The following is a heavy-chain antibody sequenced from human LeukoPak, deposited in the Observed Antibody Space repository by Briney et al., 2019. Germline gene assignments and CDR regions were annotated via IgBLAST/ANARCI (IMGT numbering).Heavy chain of an antibody. J-gene: IGHJ6*02. CDR2: IYHSGIT. V-gene: IGHV4-30-4*01. D-gene: IGHD4-11*01. Sequence: SETLSLTCTVSGGSISSGDFYWSWIRQPPEKGLEYIGYIYHSGITFYNPSLRSRVTVSIDTSKDQSSLKLSSVTAADTAVYYCARDRSTVDYYGLDVWGQGTTVIVSS. CDR3: ARDRSTVDYYGLDV. CDR1: GGSISSGDFY.